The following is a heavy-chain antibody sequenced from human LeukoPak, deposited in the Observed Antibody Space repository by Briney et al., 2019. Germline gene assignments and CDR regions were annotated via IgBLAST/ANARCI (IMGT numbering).Heavy chain of an antibody. V-gene: IGHV4-59*12. CDR3: ARNFPGVGCSGGSCYDY. CDR1: GGPISGYF. CDR2: IHDNGRT. J-gene: IGHJ4*02. D-gene: IGHD2-15*01. Sequence: SETLSLTCTVSGGPISGYFWSWIRQPPGKGLEWIGYIHDNGRTTYNPSLRSRVTISIDTSKNQFSLKLNSVTAADTAVYFCARNFPGVGCSGGSCYDYWGQGTLVTVSS.